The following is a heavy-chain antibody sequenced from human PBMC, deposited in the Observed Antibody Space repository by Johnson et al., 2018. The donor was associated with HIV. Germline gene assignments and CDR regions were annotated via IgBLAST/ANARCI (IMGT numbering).Heavy chain of an antibody. J-gene: IGHJ3*02. CDR3: ARSYSGNSAFDI. V-gene: IGHV3-11*04. CDR1: GFTFSDYY. D-gene: IGHD1-26*01. CDR2: ISSSGSSR. Sequence: VHLVESGGGLVKPGGSLRLSCAASGFTFSDYYMSWIRQAPGKGLEWVVYISSSGSSRYYADSVKGRFTISRENAKNSVYLQMNSLRAEDTAVYYCARSYSGNSAFDIWGQGTMVTDSS.